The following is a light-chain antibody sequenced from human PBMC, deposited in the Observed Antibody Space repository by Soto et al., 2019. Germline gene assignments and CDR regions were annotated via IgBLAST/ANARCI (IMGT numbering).Light chain of an antibody. J-gene: IGKJ1*01. V-gene: IGKV1-5*01. CDR3: QQYNSYSRT. Sequence: IQMTQSPSILSASVGDRVTITCRASQSISTWLAWYQQKPEKAPKLLIHDASTLESGVPSSFSGSGSGTEFTLTISSLQPDDFATYSCQQYNSYSRTFGQGTRVEV. CDR1: QSISTW. CDR2: DAS.